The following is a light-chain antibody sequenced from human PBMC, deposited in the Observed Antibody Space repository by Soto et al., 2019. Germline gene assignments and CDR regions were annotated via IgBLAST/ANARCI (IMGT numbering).Light chain of an antibody. Sequence: QSVLTQPASVSGSPGQSITISCTGTSSDFGSYNLVSWYQQHPGKAPKLMIYEDSKRPSGVSNRFSGSKSGNTASLTISGLQAEDDADYYCCSYAGSSTYAFGTGTKVTVL. J-gene: IGLJ1*01. CDR2: EDS. CDR1: SSDFGSYNL. CDR3: CSYAGSSTYA. V-gene: IGLV2-23*01.